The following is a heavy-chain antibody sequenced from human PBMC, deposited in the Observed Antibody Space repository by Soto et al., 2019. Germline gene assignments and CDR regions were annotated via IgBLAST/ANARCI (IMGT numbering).Heavy chain of an antibody. CDR1: GYTFTSYY. Sequence: GASVKVSCKASGYTFTSYYIHWVRQAPGQGLEWMAIINPNSGFTSLAQKFQGRVTMTRDTSTSTVYMALSSLRSEDTAVYFCARGHCSSPTFPLYYYYGMDVWGQGTTVTVSS. CDR3: ARGHCSSPTFPLYYYYGMDV. V-gene: IGHV1-46*01. CDR2: INPNSGFT. J-gene: IGHJ6*02. D-gene: IGHD2-2*01.